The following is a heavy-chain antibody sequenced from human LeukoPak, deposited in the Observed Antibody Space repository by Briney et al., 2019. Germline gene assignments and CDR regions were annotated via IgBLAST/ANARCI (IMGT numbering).Heavy chain of an antibody. J-gene: IGHJ4*02. CDR2: IRSKANSYAT. D-gene: IGHD1-26*01. CDR1: GFTFSGSA. Sequence: GGSLRLSCAASGFTFSGSAMHWVRQASGKGLGWVGRIRSKANSYATAYAASVKGRFTISRDDSKNTAYLQMNSLKTEDTAVYYCTRNDPFVGYFDYWGQGTLVTVSS. CDR3: TRNDPFVGYFDY. V-gene: IGHV3-73*01.